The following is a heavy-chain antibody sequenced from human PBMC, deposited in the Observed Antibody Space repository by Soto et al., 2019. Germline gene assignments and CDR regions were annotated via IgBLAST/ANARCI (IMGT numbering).Heavy chain of an antibody. Sequence: QVQLVQSGAEVKKPGSSVKVSCKASGVTFSSYAISWVRQAPGQGLEWRGGIIPIFGTANYAQKFQGRVTITADESTSTAYMEVSSLRSEDKAVYCCAREGLSIAARVAFGYWGRGTLVTVSS. CDR3: AREGLSIAARVAFGY. J-gene: IGHJ4*02. D-gene: IGHD6-6*01. CDR2: IIPIFGTA. CDR1: GVTFSSYA. V-gene: IGHV1-69*12.